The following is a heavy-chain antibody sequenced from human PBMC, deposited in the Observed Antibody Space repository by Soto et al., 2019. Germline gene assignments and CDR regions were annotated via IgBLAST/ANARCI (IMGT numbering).Heavy chain of an antibody. V-gene: IGHV4-61*01. CDR2: IYYSGST. D-gene: IGHD4-17*01. Sequence: QVQLQESGPGLVKPSETLSLTCTVSGGSVSSGSYYWSWIRQPPGKGLEWIGYIYYSGSTNYNPSLEIRVTISVDTSKNQFALKLSSVTAADTAVYYCARDTTVTTTWGQGTLVTVSS. CDR3: ARDTTVTTT. J-gene: IGHJ4*02. CDR1: GGSVSSGSYY.